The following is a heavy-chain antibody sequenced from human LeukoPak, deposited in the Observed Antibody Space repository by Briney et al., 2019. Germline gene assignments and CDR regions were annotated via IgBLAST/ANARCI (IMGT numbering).Heavy chain of an antibody. CDR2: IRYDGSNK. D-gene: IGHD4-17*01. CDR1: GFTFSSNG. V-gene: IGHV3-30*02. CDR3: ARDSFPYGDLYNWFDP. Sequence: PGGSLRLSCAASGFTFSSNGMHWVRQAPGKGLEWVAFIRYDGSNKYYADSVKGRFTISRDNAKNSLYLQMNSLRAEDTAVYYCARDSFPYGDLYNWFDPWGQGTLVTVS. J-gene: IGHJ5*02.